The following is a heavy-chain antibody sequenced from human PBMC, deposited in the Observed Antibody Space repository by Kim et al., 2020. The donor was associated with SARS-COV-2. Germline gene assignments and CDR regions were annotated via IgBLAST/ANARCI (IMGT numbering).Heavy chain of an antibody. D-gene: IGHD3-22*01. V-gene: IGHV3-30*01. J-gene: IGHJ4*02. CDR3: ARGIYYYDSSGYYYYFDY. Sequence: KGRFTIARGNSKNTLYLQMNSLRGEDTAVYYCARGIYYYDSSGYYYYFDYWGQGTLVTVSS.